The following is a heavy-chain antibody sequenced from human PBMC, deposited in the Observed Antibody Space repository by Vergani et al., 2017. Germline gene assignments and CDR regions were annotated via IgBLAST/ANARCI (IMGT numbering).Heavy chain of an antibody. CDR3: ARDGLGELLLDY. D-gene: IGHD3-10*01. Sequence: QLQLQESGPGLVKPSETLSLTCTVSGGSISSSSYYWGWIRQPPGKGLEWIGSIYYSGSTYYNPSLKSRVTISVDTSKNPFSLKLSAVTAADTAVYYCARDGLGELLLDYWGQGTLVTVSS. V-gene: IGHV4-39*07. J-gene: IGHJ4*02. CDR1: GGSISSSSYY. CDR2: IYYSGST.